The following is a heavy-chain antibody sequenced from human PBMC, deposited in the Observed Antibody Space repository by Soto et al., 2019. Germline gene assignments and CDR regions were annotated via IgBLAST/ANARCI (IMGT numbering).Heavy chain of an antibody. CDR1: GYTFTSYA. D-gene: IGHD6-13*01. Sequence: QVQLVQSGAEVKKPGASVKVSCKASGYTFTSYAVHWVRQAPGQRLEWMGWINAGNGNTKYSQKFQGRVTITRDTSASTAYMELSSLRSEDKAVYYCARDSDSSSWHYWGQGTLVTVSS. CDR3: ARDSDSSSWHY. J-gene: IGHJ4*02. V-gene: IGHV1-3*01. CDR2: INAGNGNT.